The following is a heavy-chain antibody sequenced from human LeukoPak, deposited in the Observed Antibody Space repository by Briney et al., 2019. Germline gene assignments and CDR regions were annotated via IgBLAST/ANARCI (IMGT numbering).Heavy chain of an antibody. Sequence: SETLSLTCTVSGGSISSGDYYWSWIRQPPGKGLEWIGYIYYSGSTYYNPSLKSRVTISVDTSKNQFSLKLSSVTAADTAVYYCDRVISYGHLDYWGQGTLVTVSS. CDR1: GGSISSGDYY. CDR2: IYYSGST. D-gene: IGHD5-18*01. V-gene: IGHV4-30-4*01. J-gene: IGHJ4*02. CDR3: DRVISYGHLDY.